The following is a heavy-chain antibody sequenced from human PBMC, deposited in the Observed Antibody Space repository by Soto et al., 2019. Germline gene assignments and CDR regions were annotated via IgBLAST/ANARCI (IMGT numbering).Heavy chain of an antibody. CDR1: GGSISSYY. CDR2: IYYSGST. D-gene: IGHD3-16*02. J-gene: IGHJ5*02. V-gene: IGHV4-59*01. Sequence: SETLSLTCTVSGGSISSYYWSWIRQPPGKGLEWIGYIYYSGSTNYNPSLKSRVTISVDTSKNQFSLKLSSVTAADTAVYDCARSVWGSYRYYGWFDPWGQGTLVTVS. CDR3: ARSVWGSYRYYGWFDP.